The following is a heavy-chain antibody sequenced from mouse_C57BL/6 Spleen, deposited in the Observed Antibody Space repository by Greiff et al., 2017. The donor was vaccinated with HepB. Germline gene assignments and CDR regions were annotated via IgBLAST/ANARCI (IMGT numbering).Heavy chain of an antibody. CDR3: ARYAYYSNAMDY. CDR1: GYTFTSYW. CDR2: IYPGSGST. J-gene: IGHJ4*01. D-gene: IGHD2-5*01. Sequence: QVQLQQSGAELVKPGASVKMSCKASGYTFTSYWITWVKQRPGQGLEWIGDIYPGSGSTNYNEKFKSKATLTVDTSSSTAYMQLSSLTSEDSAVYYCARYAYYSNAMDYWGQGTSVTVSS. V-gene: IGHV1-55*01.